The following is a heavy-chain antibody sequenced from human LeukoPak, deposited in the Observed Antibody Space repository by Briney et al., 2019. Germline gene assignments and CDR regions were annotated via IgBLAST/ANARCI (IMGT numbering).Heavy chain of an antibody. CDR3: ARGGSPRFAY. CDR1: GFTFSSYW. J-gene: IGHJ4*02. CDR2: IKEGGSEK. V-gene: IGHV3-7*01. D-gene: IGHD1-26*01. Sequence: GGSLRLSCEASGFTFSSYWMSWVRQAPGEGLEWVVNIKEGGSEKYYVDSVKGRLTISRDNAKNSLFLQMTSLRGEDTAMYYCARGGSPRFAYWGQGTLVTVSS.